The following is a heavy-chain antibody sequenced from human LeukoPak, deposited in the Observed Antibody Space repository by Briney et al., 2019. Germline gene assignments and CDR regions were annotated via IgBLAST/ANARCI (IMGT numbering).Heavy chain of an antibody. V-gene: IGHV3-74*01. D-gene: IGHD3-10*01. CDR3: AKGYYGSGSYGWFDY. CDR1: GW. CDR2: INHDGTGT. J-gene: IGHJ4*02. Sequence: GGSLRLSCAASGWMHWVRQAPGKGLVWVSGINHDGTGTYYADSVKGRFTISRDNSKNTLFLHMNNLRAEDTAVYSCAKGYYGSGSYGWFDYWGQGTPVTVSS.